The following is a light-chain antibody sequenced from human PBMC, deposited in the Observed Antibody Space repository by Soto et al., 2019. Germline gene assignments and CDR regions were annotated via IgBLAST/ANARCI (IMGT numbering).Light chain of an antibody. Sequence: FVLPEPPGTLFLSPGERATLSCRASQSVSSNYLAWYQQKPGQAPRPLIYIASNRPTGIPDRFSGSGSGTDFTLTISRLEPEDFAMYYCHQYATSRTFGQGTKV. V-gene: IGKV3-20*01. J-gene: IGKJ1*01. CDR2: IAS. CDR3: HQYATSRT. CDR1: QSVSSNY.